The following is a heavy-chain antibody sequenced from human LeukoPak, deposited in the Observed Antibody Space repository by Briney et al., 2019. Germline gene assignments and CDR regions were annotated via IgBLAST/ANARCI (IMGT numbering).Heavy chain of an antibody. CDR2: MNPNSGNT. D-gene: IGHD3-10*01. V-gene: IGHV1-8*03. J-gene: IGHJ6*03. Sequence: LGASVKVSCKASGYTFTRYDINWVRQATGQGLEWMGWMNPNSGNTGYAQKFQGRVTITKNTSISTAYMELSSLRSEDTAVYYCARRGSHYYYYMDVWGKGTTVTVSS. CDR3: ARRGSHYYYYMDV. CDR1: GYTFTRYD.